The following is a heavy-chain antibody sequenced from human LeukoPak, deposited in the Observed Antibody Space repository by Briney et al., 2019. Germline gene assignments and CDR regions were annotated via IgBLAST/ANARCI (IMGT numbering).Heavy chain of an antibody. D-gene: IGHD2-2*01. CDR1: GFNFDDYV. V-gene: IGHV3-20*04. CDR2: INWNGGSR. Sequence: GGSLRLSCAASGFNFDDYVMSWVRQAPGKGLEWVSGINWNGGSRGYADSVKGRFTISRDNAKNSLYLQMNSLRAEDTALYYCARAGYCSSTSCYLYYYYYYYMDVWGKGTTVTVSS. J-gene: IGHJ6*03. CDR3: ARAGYCSSTSCYLYYYYYYYMDV.